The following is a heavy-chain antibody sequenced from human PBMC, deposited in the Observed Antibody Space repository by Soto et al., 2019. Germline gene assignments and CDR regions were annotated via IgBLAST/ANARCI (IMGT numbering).Heavy chain of an antibody. V-gene: IGHV5-10-1*01. J-gene: IGHJ6*02. CDR1: GSSFTSRW. D-gene: IGHD3-22*01. CDR3: AGQGRGRIEVNGYNGMDV. Sequence: PGESLKISCKGSGSSFTSRWITWVRQMPGKGLEWMGRIDPSDSYTSYSPSFQGHVTISVDKSINTVYLRWSSLKASDSAKYYCAGQGRGRIEVNGYNGMDVWGQGTTVTVSS. CDR2: IDPSDSYT.